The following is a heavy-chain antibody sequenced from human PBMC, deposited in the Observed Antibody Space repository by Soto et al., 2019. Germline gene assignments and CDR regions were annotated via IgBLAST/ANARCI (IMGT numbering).Heavy chain of an antibody. CDR3: ARAGYSSSWDKYNWFDP. CDR2: INHSGGT. D-gene: IGHD6-13*01. Sequence: PSETLSLTGAVYGGSFSGYYWSWIRQPPGKGLEWIGEINHSGGTNYNPSLKSRVTISVDTSKNQFSLKLSSVTAADTAVYYCARAGYSSSWDKYNWFDPWGQGTLVTVSS. CDR1: GGSFSGYY. J-gene: IGHJ5*02. V-gene: IGHV4-34*01.